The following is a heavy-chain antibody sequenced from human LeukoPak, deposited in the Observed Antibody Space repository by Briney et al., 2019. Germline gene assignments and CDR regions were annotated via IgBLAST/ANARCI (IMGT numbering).Heavy chain of an antibody. Sequence: PGGSLRLSCAASGFTFSTYPMNWVRQAPGKGLEWISHIRDSGTTYYADSVRGRFTISRDNAKNSLYLQLSSLRAEDTAVYYCARDHEFVFDNWGQGTLVTVSS. CDR3: ARDHEFVFDN. J-gene: IGHJ4*02. CDR1: GFTFSTYP. V-gene: IGHV3-69-1*01. CDR2: IRDSGTT.